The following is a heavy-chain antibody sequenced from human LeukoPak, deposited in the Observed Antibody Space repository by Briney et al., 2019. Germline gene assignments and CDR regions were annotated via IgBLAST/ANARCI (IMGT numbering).Heavy chain of an antibody. CDR2: IIPIFGTA. V-gene: IGHV1-69*13. CDR3: ARAMTSGYYYGSIDY. Sequence: ASVKVSCKASGGTFSSYAISWVRQAPGQGLEWMGGIIPIFGTANYAQKFQGRVTITADESTSTAYMELSSLRSEDTAVYYCARAMTSGYYYGSIDYWGQGTLVTVSS. D-gene: IGHD3-22*01. J-gene: IGHJ4*02. CDR1: GGTFSSYA.